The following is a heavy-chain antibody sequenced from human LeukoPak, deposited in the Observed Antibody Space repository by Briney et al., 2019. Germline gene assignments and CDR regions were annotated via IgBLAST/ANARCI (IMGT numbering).Heavy chain of an antibody. CDR1: GGSISSGDYY. Sequence: SETLSLTCTVSGGSISSGDYYWSWIRQAQGKGLEWIGYIYYSGSTYYNPSLKSRVTISVDTSKNQFSLKLSSVTAADTAVYYCAGATPFKIDYWGQGTLVTVSS. CDR3: AGATPFKIDY. V-gene: IGHV4-30-4*01. J-gene: IGHJ4*02. D-gene: IGHD3-16*01. CDR2: IYYSGST.